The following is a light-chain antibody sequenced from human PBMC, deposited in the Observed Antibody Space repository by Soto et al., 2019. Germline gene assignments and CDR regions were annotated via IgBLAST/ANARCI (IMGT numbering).Light chain of an antibody. CDR2: EVS. CDR3: SSYAGSNNYV. CDR1: CSDVGGYNS. Sequence: QSALTQPPSASGSPGQSVTISCTGTCSDVGGYNSVSWYQHHPGKAPKLMIYEVSKRPSGVPDRFSGSKSANTASLTVSGLLAEDEADYYCSSYAGSNNYVFGTRTKVTVL. J-gene: IGLJ1*01. V-gene: IGLV2-8*01.